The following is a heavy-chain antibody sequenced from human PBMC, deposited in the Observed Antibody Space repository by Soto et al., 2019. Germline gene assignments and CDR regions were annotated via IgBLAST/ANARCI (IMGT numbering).Heavy chain of an antibody. CDR2: MSHSGGS. D-gene: IGHD1-1*01. J-gene: IGHJ3*02. V-gene: IGHV4-34*01. CDR1: GGSVSSSSNYY. Sequence: QVQLQQWGAGLLKPSETLSLTCAVYGGSVSSSSNYYWSWIRQPPGKGLEWIGEMSHSGGSHFTPSLKNRVTISVDTSKNQFSLKMSSVTAADTALYYCARVERGTATTVVDAFDIWGPGTMVTVSS. CDR3: ARVERGTATTVVDAFDI.